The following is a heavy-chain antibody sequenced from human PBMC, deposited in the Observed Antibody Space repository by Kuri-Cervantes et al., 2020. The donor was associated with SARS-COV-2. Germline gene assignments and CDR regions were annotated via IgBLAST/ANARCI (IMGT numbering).Heavy chain of an antibody. CDR3: ARDWDDYGDYGFDY. CDR2: ISGTGGSST. J-gene: IGHJ4*02. D-gene: IGHD4-17*01. V-gene: IGHV3-23*01. Sequence: GGSLRLSCAASGFIFDTYAMSWVRQAPGKGLEWVSVISGTGGSSTFYADSVKGRFIISRDNSENTLYLQMNSLRAEDTAVYYCARDWDDYGDYGFDYWGQGTLVTVSS. CDR1: GFIFDTYA.